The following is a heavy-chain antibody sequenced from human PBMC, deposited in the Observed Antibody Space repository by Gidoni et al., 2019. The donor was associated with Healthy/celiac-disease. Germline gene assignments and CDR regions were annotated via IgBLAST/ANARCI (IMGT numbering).Heavy chain of an antibody. D-gene: IGHD5-12*01. CDR1: GYTFTSYA. V-gene: IGHV1-3*01. J-gene: IGHJ6*02. Sequence: QVQLVQSGAEVKKPGASVTVSCKASGYTFTSYAMHWVRQAHGQRLEWMGWINAGNGNTKYSQKFQGRVTITRDTSASTAYMELSSLRSEDTAVYYCARWKAVGATDYYGMDVWGQGTTVTVSS. CDR2: INAGNGNT. CDR3: ARWKAVGATDYYGMDV.